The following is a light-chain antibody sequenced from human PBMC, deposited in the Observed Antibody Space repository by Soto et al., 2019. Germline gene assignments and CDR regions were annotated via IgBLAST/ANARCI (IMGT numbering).Light chain of an antibody. J-gene: IGKJ2*01. V-gene: IGKV3-15*01. CDR1: RSISKN. Sequence: EVVMTQSPDTLSVSPGESVTLSCRASRSISKNLAWFQQRPGQAPRLLIYGASARDTSIPARFSGSGSGTEFTLTISSLQPEDVAVYYCQQYNNWPPTYTFGQGTKVDI. CDR2: GAS. CDR3: QQYNNWPPTYT.